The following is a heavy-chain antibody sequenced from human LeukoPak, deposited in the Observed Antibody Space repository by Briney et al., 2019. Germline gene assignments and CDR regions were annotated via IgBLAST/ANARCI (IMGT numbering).Heavy chain of an antibody. V-gene: IGHV4-38-2*02. CDR1: GYSISTGYY. D-gene: IGHD3-10*01. CDR2: FYHGGST. J-gene: IGHJ4*02. CDR3: ARVRYGSGSYWGFLDY. Sequence: SETLSLTCTVSGYSISTGYYWDWIRQPPGKGLEWIGTFYHGGSTYYNPSLKSRVTISVDTSKNQFSLKLSSVTAADTAVYYCARVRYGSGSYWGFLDYWGQGTLVTVSS.